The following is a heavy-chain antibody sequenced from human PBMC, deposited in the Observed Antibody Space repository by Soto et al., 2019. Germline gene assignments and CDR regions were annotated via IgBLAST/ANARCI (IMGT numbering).Heavy chain of an antibody. J-gene: IGHJ4*02. CDR2: ISGSGGST. Sequence: PWGSLRLSCAASGFTFISYAISWFRHSPGKGLEWVSAISGSGGSTYYADSVKGRFTISRDNSKNTLYLQMNSLRAEDTAVYYCAKGTIIWAVTPFDYWGQGTLVTVSS. CDR1: GFTFISYA. V-gene: IGHV3-23*01. CDR3: AKGTIIWAVTPFDY. D-gene: IGHD3-16*01.